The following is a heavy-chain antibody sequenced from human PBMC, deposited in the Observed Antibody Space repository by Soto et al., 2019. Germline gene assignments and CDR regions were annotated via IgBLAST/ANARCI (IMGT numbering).Heavy chain of an antibody. J-gene: IGHJ6*02. V-gene: IGHV3-30*18. D-gene: IGHD3-3*01. CDR3: AKDLKWLLSQRGYYYYYYGMDV. CDR2: ISYDGSNK. Sequence: GGSLRLSCAASGFTFSSYGMHWVRQAPGKGLEWVAVISYDGSNKYYADSVKGRFTISRDNSKNTLYLQMDSLRAEDTAVYYCAKDLKWLLSQRGYYYYYYGMDVWGQGTTVTVSS. CDR1: GFTFSSYG.